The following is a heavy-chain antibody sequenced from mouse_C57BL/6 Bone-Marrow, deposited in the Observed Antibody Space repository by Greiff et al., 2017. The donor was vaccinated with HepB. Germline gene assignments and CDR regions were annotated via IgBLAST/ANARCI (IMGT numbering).Heavy chain of an antibody. Sequence: VQLQQSGAELVRPGASVTLSCKASGYTFTDYEMHWVKQTPVHGLEWIGAFDPETGGTAYNQKFKGKAILTADKSSSTAYMELRSLTSEDAAVYYCTFPYYRVLYWYFDVWGTGTTVTVSS. D-gene: IGHD2-12*01. J-gene: IGHJ1*03. CDR1: GYTFTDYE. CDR2: FDPETGGT. CDR3: TFPYYRVLYWYFDV. V-gene: IGHV1-15*01.